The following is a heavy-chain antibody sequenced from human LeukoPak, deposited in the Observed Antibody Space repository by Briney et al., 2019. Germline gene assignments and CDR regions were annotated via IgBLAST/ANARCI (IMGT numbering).Heavy chain of an antibody. CDR2: INNSGST. Sequence: SETLCLTCAVSGGSFTGYYWSWIRQPPGKGLEWIGEINNSGSTNYNPSRKSRVTISVDTSKNKFSLKMSSVTAADTPLYYCARTDPGDIAVAGAGRSWFDPWGQGTLVTVSS. J-gene: IGHJ5*02. CDR1: GGSFTGYY. D-gene: IGHD6-19*01. V-gene: IGHV4-34*01. CDR3: ARTDPGDIAVAGAGRSWFDP.